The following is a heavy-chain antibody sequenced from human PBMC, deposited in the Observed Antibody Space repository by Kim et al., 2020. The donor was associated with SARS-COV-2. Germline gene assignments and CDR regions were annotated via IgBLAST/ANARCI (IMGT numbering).Heavy chain of an antibody. Sequence: GGSLRLSCAASGFTFSSYWMSWVRQAPGKGLEWVANIKQDGSEKYYVDSVKGRFTISRDNAKNSLYLQMNSLRAEDTAVYYCASGESYYDFWSGYSGYWGQGTLVTVSS. CDR3: ASGESYYDFWSGYSGY. J-gene: IGHJ4*02. V-gene: IGHV3-7*03. CDR2: IKQDGSEK. CDR1: GFTFSSYW. D-gene: IGHD3-3*01.